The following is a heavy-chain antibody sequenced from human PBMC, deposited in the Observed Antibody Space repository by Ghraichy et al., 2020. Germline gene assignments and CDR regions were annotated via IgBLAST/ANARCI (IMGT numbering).Heavy chain of an antibody. D-gene: IGHD3-3*01. CDR1: GGSISSSSYY. Sequence: SETLSLTCTVSGGSISSSSYYWGWIRQPPGKGLEWIGSIYYSGSTYYNPSLKSRVTISVDTSKNQFSLKLSSVTAADTAVYYCARQVPYYDFWSGYYWFDPWGQGTLVTVSS. V-gene: IGHV4-39*01. J-gene: IGHJ5*02. CDR2: IYYSGST. CDR3: ARQVPYYDFWSGYYWFDP.